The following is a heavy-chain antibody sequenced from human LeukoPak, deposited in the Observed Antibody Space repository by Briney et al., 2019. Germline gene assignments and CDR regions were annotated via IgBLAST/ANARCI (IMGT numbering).Heavy chain of an antibody. Sequence: GASVKVSCKASGYIFTGHYMHWVRQAPGQGLEWMGWVNPNSGGTNYAQNFQGRVTMTRDTSISTVYMELSSLRSDDTAVYYCARDLTNWNDGIFNYWGQGTLVTVSS. CDR2: VNPNSGGT. V-gene: IGHV1-2*02. J-gene: IGHJ4*02. CDR1: GYIFTGHY. D-gene: IGHD1-20*01. CDR3: ARDLTNWNDGIFNY.